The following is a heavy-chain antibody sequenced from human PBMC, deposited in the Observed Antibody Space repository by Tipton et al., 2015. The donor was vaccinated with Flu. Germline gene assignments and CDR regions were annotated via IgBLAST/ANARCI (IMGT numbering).Heavy chain of an antibody. J-gene: IGHJ5*02. CDR1: GDSISSDFY. V-gene: IGHV4-38-2*01. Sequence: TLSLTCAVSGDSISSDFYWAWFRQFPGKGLEWIGTVSRTGSTIYNPSLKSRVTISIDTSKNQFSLNMRSVTAADMAVYYCARRDYSNYVSDPKSWFDPWGQGILVTVSA. CDR3: ARRDYSNYVSDPKSWFDP. CDR2: VSRTGST. D-gene: IGHD4-11*01.